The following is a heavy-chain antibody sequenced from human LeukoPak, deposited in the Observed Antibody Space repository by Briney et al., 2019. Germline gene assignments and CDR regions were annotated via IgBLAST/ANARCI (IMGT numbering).Heavy chain of an antibody. CDR1: GFTFSSYS. D-gene: IGHD6-25*01. J-gene: IGHJ5*02. Sequence: GGSLRLSCAASGFTFSSYSMNWVRQAPGKGLEWVSYISSSSSTIYYADSVKGRFTISRDNAKNSLYLQMNSLRAVDTAVYYCARGGIAARKNWFDPWGQGTLVTVSS. CDR3: ARGGIAARKNWFDP. V-gene: IGHV3-48*01. CDR2: ISSSSSTI.